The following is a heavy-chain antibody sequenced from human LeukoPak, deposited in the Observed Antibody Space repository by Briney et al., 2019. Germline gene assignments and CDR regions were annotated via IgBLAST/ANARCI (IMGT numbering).Heavy chain of an antibody. CDR2: IIPIFART. J-gene: IGHJ3*02. V-gene: IGHV1-69*05. CDR3: ARGGAGYAGSTAWDDAFDI. Sequence: VASVKVSCKTSGGPFNNYALNWVRQAPGQGLEWMGRIIPIFARTTYAQRFQGRVTTTTDGSTTTAYLELNTLTSEDTAVYYCARGGAGYAGSTAWDDAFDIWGQGTMVTVSS. D-gene: IGHD4-23*01. CDR1: GGPFNNYA.